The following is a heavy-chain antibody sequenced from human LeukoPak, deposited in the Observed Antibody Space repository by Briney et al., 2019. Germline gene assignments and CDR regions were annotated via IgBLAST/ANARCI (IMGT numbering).Heavy chain of an antibody. CDR3: ARVVGATTAFDY. V-gene: IGHV3-48*03. D-gene: IGHD1-26*01. CDR1: GFTFSSYE. CDR2: ISSSGSTI. J-gene: IGHJ4*02. Sequence: GGSLRLSCAASGFTFSSYEMNWVRQAPGKGLEWVSYISSSGSTIYYADSVKGRFTISRDNAKNSLYLQMNSLRAEDTAVYYCARVVGATTAFDYWGQGTLVPVSS.